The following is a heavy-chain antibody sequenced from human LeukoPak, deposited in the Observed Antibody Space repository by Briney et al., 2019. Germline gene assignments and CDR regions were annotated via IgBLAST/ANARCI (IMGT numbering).Heavy chain of an antibody. J-gene: IGHJ4*02. V-gene: IGHV4-34*01. D-gene: IGHD5-24*01. CDR2: INHSGST. CDR1: GGSFSGYY. CDR3: ARAEMATYPPDY. Sequence: SETLSLTCAVYGGSFSGYYWSWIRQPPGKGLEGIGEINHSGSTNYNPSLKSRVTISVDTSKNQFSLKLSSVTAADTAVHYCARAEMATYPPDYWGQGTLVTVPS.